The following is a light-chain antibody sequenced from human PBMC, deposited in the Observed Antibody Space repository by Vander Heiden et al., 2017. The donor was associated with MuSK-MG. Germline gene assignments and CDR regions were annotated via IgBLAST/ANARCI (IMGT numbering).Light chain of an antibody. Sequence: EIVLTQSPGTLSLSPGERATLSCRASQSVGNYLAWYQHKPGQAPRLLIYDASNRATGIPVRFSGSGSGTDFTLTISSLEPEDFAVYYCQQRSNWPKAFGHGTKVEIK. CDR1: QSVGNY. J-gene: IGKJ3*01. V-gene: IGKV3-11*01. CDR2: DAS. CDR3: QQRSNWPKA.